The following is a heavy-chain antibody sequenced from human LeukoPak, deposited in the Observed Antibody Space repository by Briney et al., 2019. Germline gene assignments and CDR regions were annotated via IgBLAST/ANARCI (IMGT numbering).Heavy chain of an antibody. J-gene: IGHJ5*02. CDR3: ARGTATASYPINWFDP. V-gene: IGHV6-1*01. Sequence: TLSLTCAISGDSVSSNSAAWNWIRQSPSRGLEWLGRTYYRSKWYNDYAISVKSRITINPDTSKNQFSLHLNSATPGDTAVYYCARGTATASYPINWFDPWGQGILVTVSS. D-gene: IGHD1-14*01. CDR1: GDSVSSNSAA. CDR2: TYYRSKWYN.